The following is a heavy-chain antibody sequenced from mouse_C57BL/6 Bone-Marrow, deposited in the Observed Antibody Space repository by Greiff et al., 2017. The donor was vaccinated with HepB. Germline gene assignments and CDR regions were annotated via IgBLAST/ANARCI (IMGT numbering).Heavy chain of an antibody. Sequence: EVQLVESGGDLVKPGGSLKLSCAASGFTFSSYGMSWVRQTPDKRLEWVATISSGGSYTYYPDSVKGRFTISRDNAKNTLYLQMSSLKSEDTAMYYCARHGYYHYWGQGTTLTVSS. CDR1: GFTFSSYG. V-gene: IGHV5-6*01. D-gene: IGHD2-3*01. J-gene: IGHJ2*01. CDR3: ARHGYYHY. CDR2: ISSGGSYT.